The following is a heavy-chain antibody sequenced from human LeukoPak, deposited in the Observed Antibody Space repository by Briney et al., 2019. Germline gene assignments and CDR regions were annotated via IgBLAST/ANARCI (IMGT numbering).Heavy chain of an antibody. V-gene: IGHV3-23*01. J-gene: IGHJ4*02. D-gene: IGHD3-22*01. CDR2: ISGSGGST. Sequence: DPGGSLRLSCAASGFTFSSYGMSWVRQAPGKGLEWVSAISGSGGSTYYADSVKGRFTISRDNSKNTLYLQMNSLRAEDTAVYYCAKSARVVVVITPDYWGQGTLVAVSS. CDR1: GFTFSSYG. CDR3: AKSARVVVVITPDY.